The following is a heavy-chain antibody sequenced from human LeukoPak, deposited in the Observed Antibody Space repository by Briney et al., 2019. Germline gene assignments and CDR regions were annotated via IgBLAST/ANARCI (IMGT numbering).Heavy chain of an antibody. Sequence: SETLSLTCAVYGGSFSGYYWSWIRQPPGKGLEWIGEINHSGSTNYNPSLKSRVTISVDTSKNQFSLKLSSVTAADTAVYYCARDSSSWYYFDYWGQGTLVTVSS. CDR1: GGSFSGYY. CDR3: ARDSSSWYYFDY. D-gene: IGHD6-13*01. J-gene: IGHJ4*02. V-gene: IGHV4-34*01. CDR2: INHSGST.